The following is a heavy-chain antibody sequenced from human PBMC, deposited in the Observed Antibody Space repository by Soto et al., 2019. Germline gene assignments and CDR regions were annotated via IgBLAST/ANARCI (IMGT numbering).Heavy chain of an antibody. Sequence: ASVKVSCKASGYTFSSYYIHWVRQAPGQGLEWIGIINPNGGSTNYAQNFKGRLTVTRDTSTATVYMDLSALTSDDTAVYYCARGDFWSGYSSYFDYLGQETLLTVSS. CDR3: ARGDFWSGYSSYFDY. CDR2: INPNGGST. CDR1: GYTFSSYY. D-gene: IGHD3-3*01. J-gene: IGHJ4*02. V-gene: IGHV1-46*01.